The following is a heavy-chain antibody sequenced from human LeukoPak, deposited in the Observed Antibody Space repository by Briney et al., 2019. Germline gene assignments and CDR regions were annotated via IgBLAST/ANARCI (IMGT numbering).Heavy chain of an antibody. D-gene: IGHD1-26*01. Sequence: ASVKVSCKASGYTFTTHYMHWVRQAPGQGLEWLGLITPSGGSTWYAQKFQGRVTMTRDMSTSTDYMELSSLRSEDTAVYYCARDNSVGDYAWWFDPWGQGTLVTVSS. CDR1: GYTFTTHY. CDR3: ARDNSVGDYAWWFDP. CDR2: ITPSGGST. J-gene: IGHJ5*02. V-gene: IGHV1-46*01.